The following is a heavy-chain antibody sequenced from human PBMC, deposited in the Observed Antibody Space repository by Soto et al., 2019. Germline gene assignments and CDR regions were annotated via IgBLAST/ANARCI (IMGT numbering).Heavy chain of an antibody. CDR2: ISAYNGNT. D-gene: IGHD3-16*02. CDR3: ARGNLYDYIWGSYRISGWFDP. J-gene: IGHJ5*02. Sequence: GASVKVSCKASGYTFTSYGISWVRQAPGQGLEWMGWISAYNGNTNYAQKLQGRVTMTTDTSTSTAYMELRSLRSDDTAVYYCARGNLYDYIWGSYRISGWFDPWGQGTLVTVSS. V-gene: IGHV1-18*01. CDR1: GYTFTSYG.